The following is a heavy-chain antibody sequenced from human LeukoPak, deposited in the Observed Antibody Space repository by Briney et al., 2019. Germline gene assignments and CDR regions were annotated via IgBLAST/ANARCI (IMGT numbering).Heavy chain of an antibody. CDR1: GFTFSSYG. V-gene: IGHV3-30*18. D-gene: IGHD3-22*01. CDR2: ISYDGSNK. CDR3: AKEWYYYDSSGSLRQPYFDY. Sequence: PGRSLRHSCAAPGFTFSSYGMHRVRQAPAKGLEWVAVISYDGSNKYYADSVKGRFTIYRDNSKNTLYLQMNSLRAEDTAVYYCAKEWYYYDSSGSLRQPYFDYWGQGTLVTVSS. J-gene: IGHJ4*02.